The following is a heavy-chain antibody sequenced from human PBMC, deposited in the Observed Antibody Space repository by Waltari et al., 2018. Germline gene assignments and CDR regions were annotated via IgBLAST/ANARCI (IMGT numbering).Heavy chain of an antibody. D-gene: IGHD3-22*01. J-gene: IGHJ4*02. CDR2: IYYSGST. Sequence: QLQLQESGPGLVKPSETLSLPCTVSGGSISSSSYYWGWICQPPGKGLEWIGSIYYSGSTYYNPSLKSRVTISVDTSKNQFSLKLSSVTAADTAVYYCARVVVVQPIRGDYFDYWGQGTLVTVSS. CDR3: ARVVVVQPIRGDYFDY. CDR1: GGSISSSSYY. V-gene: IGHV4-39*07.